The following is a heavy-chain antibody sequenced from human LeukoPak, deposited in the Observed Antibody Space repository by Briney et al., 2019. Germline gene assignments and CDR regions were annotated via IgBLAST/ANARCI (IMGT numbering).Heavy chain of an antibody. CDR3: ARDSATVAGLGHWFDP. CDR2: IYYSGST. V-gene: IGHV4-59*01. J-gene: IGHJ5*02. Sequence: SETLSLTCTVSGGSISSYYWSWIRQPPGKGLEWIGYIYYSGSTNYNPSLRSRVTISVDTSKNQFSLKLSSVTAADTAVYYCARDSATVAGLGHWFDPWGQGTLVTVSS. CDR1: GGSISSYY. D-gene: IGHD6-19*01.